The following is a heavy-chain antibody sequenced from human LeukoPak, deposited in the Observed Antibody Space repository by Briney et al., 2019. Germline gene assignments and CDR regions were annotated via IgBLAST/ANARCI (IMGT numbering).Heavy chain of an antibody. CDR2: IYYCGST. CDR1: GGSISSYY. CDR3: ARRGYSYGLPLDY. D-gene: IGHD5-18*01. J-gene: IGHJ4*02. V-gene: IGHV4-59*08. Sequence: PSETLSLTCTASGGSISSYYCSWIRQPPGQGLEWIGYIYYCGSTYYNPSLKSRITISVDTSKNQFPLKLRPVTAADTAAYYCARRGYSYGLPLDYWGQGTLVTVSS.